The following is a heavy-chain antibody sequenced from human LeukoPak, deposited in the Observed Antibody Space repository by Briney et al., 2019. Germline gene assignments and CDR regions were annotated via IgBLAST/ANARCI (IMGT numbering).Heavy chain of an antibody. CDR1: GFTFSSYG. CDR3: ARDVYSTSCFDI. D-gene: IGHD2-2*01. Sequence: GGSLRLSCAASGFTFSSYGIHWVRQAPGKGLEWVAVIWYDGSNKYYADSVKGRFTISRDNSKNTLYLQMNSLRAEDTAVYYCARDVYSTSCFDIWGQGTMVTVSS. V-gene: IGHV3-33*01. J-gene: IGHJ3*02. CDR2: IWYDGSNK.